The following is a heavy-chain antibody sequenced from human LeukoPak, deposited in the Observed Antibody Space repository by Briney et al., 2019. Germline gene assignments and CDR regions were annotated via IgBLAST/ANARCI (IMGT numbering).Heavy chain of an antibody. Sequence: GGSLRLSCAASGFTFSSYAMHWVRQAPGKGLEWVAVIRYDGSNKFYADSVKGRFTISRDNSKNTLYLQMNNLRGDDTAIYYCASSNPAGSSWRPFDNWGQGTLVTVSS. CDR1: GFTFSSYA. D-gene: IGHD6-13*01. V-gene: IGHV3-30*04. CDR3: ASSNPAGSSWRPFDN. CDR2: IRYDGSNK. J-gene: IGHJ4*02.